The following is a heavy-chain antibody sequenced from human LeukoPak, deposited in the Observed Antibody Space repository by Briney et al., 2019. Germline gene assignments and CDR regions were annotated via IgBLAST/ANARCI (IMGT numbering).Heavy chain of an antibody. V-gene: IGHV3-48*04. J-gene: IGHJ6*03. CDR2: ISSSGSTI. CDR3: ARAPASTVTTWDYYYYMDV. CDR1: GFTFSSYA. Sequence: GGSLRLSCAASGFTFSSYAMHWIRQAPGKGLEWVSYISSSGSTIYYADSVKGRFTISRDNAKNSLYLQMNSLRAEDTAVYYCARAPASTVTTWDYYYYMDVWGKGTTVTVSS. D-gene: IGHD4-17*01.